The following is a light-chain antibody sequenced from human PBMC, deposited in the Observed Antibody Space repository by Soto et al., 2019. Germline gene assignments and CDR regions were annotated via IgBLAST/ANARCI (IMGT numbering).Light chain of an antibody. CDR3: QQLNSYPIT. CDR1: QGISSY. V-gene: IGKV1-9*01. J-gene: IGKJ5*01. Sequence: DIQMTQSPSSLSASVGDRVTITCRASQGISSYLAWYQQKPGKAPKLLIYAASTLQSGVPSRFSGSGSRTESPLTISSLQAEDAATYYWQQLNSYPITFGQGTRLEIK. CDR2: AAS.